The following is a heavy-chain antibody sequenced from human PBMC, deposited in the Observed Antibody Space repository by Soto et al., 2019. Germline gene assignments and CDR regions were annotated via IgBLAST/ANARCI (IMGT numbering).Heavy chain of an antibody. CDR1: AYTFTTYV. D-gene: IGHD5-18*01. Sequence: ASLKVSCQASAYTFTTYVISLLLQAPGQGLEWMGWISAYNGNTNYAQKLQGRVTMTTDTSTSTAYMELRSLRSDDTAVYYCARDTAMVRDSFTWGQGTLVTVSS. CDR3: ARDTAMVRDSFT. J-gene: IGHJ5*02. CDR2: ISAYNGNT. V-gene: IGHV1-18*04.